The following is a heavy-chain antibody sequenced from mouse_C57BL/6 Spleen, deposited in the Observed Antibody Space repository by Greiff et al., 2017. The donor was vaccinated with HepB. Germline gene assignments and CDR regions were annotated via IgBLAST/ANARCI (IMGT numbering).Heavy chain of an antibody. CDR1: GYSITSGYY. CDR3: ARTYYYGSSWYFDV. V-gene: IGHV3-6*01. D-gene: IGHD1-1*01. J-gene: IGHJ1*03. Sequence: EVQVVESGPGLVKPSQSLSLTCSVTGYSITSGYYWNWIRQFPGNKLEWMGYISYDGSNNYNPSLKNRISITRDTSKNQFFLKLNSVTTEDTATYYCARTYYYGSSWYFDVWGTGTTVTVSS. CDR2: ISYDGSN.